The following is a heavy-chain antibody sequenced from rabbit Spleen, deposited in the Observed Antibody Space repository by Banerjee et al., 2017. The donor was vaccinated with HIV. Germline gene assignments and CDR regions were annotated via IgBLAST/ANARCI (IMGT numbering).Heavy chain of an antibody. CDR2: INSFSGRP. Sequence: QEQLVESGGGLVQPEGSLTVTCTASGFSFSDGYVMCWVRQAPGKGLEWIGCINSFSGRPVYATWAIGRFTISRASWTTVTLQMTGLTAADTATYFCARGVYIGNVDWGYGNYFNLWGPGTLVTV. J-gene: IGHJ4*01. D-gene: IGHD3-1*01. CDR3: ARGVYIGNVDWGYGNYFNL. CDR1: GFSFSDGYV. V-gene: IGHV1S45*01.